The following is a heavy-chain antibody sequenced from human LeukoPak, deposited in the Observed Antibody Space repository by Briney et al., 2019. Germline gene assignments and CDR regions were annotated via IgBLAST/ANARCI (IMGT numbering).Heavy chain of an antibody. D-gene: IGHD6-19*01. Sequence: SETLSLTCTVSGGSISSYYWSWIRQPPGKGLEWIGYIYYSGSTNYNPSLKSRVTISVDTSKNQFSLKLSSVTAADTAVYYCARDRRSSGWQECFQHWGQGTLVTVSS. CDR3: ARDRRSSGWQECFQH. V-gene: IGHV4-59*01. J-gene: IGHJ1*01. CDR2: IYYSGST. CDR1: GGSISSYY.